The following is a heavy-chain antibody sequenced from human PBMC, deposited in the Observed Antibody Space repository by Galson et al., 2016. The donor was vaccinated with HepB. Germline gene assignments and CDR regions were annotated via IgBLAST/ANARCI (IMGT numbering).Heavy chain of an antibody. Sequence: PGKGLEWVGRSRDTAQSYTTEYAASVKGRFVTSRDESENSLYLQMDSLKSEDTAVYYCARDFYDASCHYMDYWGRGTLVTVSS. CDR2: SRDTAQSYTT. CDR3: ARDFYDASCHYMDY. V-gene: IGHV3-72*01. D-gene: IGHD2/OR15-2a*01. J-gene: IGHJ4*02.